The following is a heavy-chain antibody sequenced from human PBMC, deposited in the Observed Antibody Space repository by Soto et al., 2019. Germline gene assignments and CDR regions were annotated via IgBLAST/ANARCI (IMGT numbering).Heavy chain of an antibody. J-gene: IGHJ6*02. V-gene: IGHV1-69*13. Sequence: SVKVSCKASGGTFSSYAISWVRQAPGQGLEWMGGIIPIFGTANYAQKFQGRVTITADESTSTAYMELSSLRSEDTAVYYCASPVDDYDSSGSHLYGMDVWGQGTTVTVSS. CDR1: GGTFSSYA. CDR3: ASPVDDYDSSGSHLYGMDV. D-gene: IGHD3-22*01. CDR2: IIPIFGTA.